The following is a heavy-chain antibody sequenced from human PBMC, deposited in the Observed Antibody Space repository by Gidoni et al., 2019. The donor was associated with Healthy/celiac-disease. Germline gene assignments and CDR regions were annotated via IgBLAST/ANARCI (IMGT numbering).Heavy chain of an antibody. CDR2: ISSSSSYI. CDR3: ARDLGYKQWAPLFYSSSSGAFDI. D-gene: IGHD6-6*01. J-gene: IGHJ3*02. Sequence: EVQLVESGGGLVKPGGSLRLSCAASGFTFSSYSMNWVRQAPGKGLEWVSSISSSSSYIYYADSVKGRFTISRDNAKNSLYLQMNSLRAEDTAVYYCARDLGYKQWAPLFYSSSSGAFDIWGQGTMVTVSS. V-gene: IGHV3-21*01. CDR1: GFTFSSYS.